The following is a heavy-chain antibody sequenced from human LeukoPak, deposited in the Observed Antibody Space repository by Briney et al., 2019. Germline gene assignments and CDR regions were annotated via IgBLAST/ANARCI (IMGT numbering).Heavy chain of an antibody. CDR2: ISSDGRTK. CDR1: GSTFSGYA. Sequence: GGSVRLSCAASGSTFSGYAIQWVRQAPGKGLEWVGVISSDGRTKYYADSVQGRFTISRDNSENTLFLQMNSLRAEDTAVYYCAKDGGVTGTFDYWGQGTLVTVSS. V-gene: IGHV3-30*04. CDR3: AKDGGVTGTFDY. D-gene: IGHD3-16*01. J-gene: IGHJ4*02.